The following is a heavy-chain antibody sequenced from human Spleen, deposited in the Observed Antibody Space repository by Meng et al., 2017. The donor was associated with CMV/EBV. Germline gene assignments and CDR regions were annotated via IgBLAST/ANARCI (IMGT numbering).Heavy chain of an antibody. D-gene: IGHD4-23*01. CDR1: GYTFTSYD. CDR2: MNPNSGNT. Sequence: ASVKVSCKASGYTFTSYDINWVRQATGQGLEWMGWMNPNSGNTGYAQKFQGRVTMTRNTSISTAYMELSSLRSEDTAVYYCARATVVPPGGSYYYYGMDVWGQGTTVTVSS. CDR3: ARATVVPPGGSYYYYGMDV. V-gene: IGHV1-8*01. J-gene: IGHJ6*02.